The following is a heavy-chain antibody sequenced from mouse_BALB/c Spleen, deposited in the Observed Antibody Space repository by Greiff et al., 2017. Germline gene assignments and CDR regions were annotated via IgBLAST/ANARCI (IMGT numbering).Heavy chain of an antibody. D-gene: IGHD2-10*02. Sequence: EVKLMESGGDLVKPGGSLKLSCAASGFTFSSYGMSWVRQTPDKRLEWVATISDGGSYTYYPDSVKGRFTISRDNAKNNLYLQMSSLKSEDTAMYYCARDPYGNYVLDYWGQGTTLTVSS. CDR3: ARDPYGNYVLDY. V-gene: IGHV5-6*01. J-gene: IGHJ2*01. CDR2: ISDGGSYT. CDR1: GFTFSSYG.